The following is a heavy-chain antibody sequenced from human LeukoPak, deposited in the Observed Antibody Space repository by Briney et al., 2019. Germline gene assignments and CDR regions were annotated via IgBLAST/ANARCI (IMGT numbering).Heavy chain of an antibody. Sequence: SETLSLTCAVSGYSISSGYYWGWIRRPPGKGLEGIGRIYHSGSTYYNPSLKSRVTISEDTSKNKFSLKLDSVTPACTAVYYWARIWFGEYSFDFWGQGTLVPVFS. CDR1: GYSISSGYY. V-gene: IGHV4-38-2*01. J-gene: IGHJ4*02. D-gene: IGHD3-10*01. CDR3: ARIWFGEYSFDF. CDR2: IYHSGST.